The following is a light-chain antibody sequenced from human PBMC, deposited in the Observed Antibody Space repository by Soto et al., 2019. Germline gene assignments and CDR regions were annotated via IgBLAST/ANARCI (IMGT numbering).Light chain of an antibody. CDR3: QSYDRSLSGSRV. Sequence: QAVVTQPPSVSGAPGQRVTISCTGSSSNIGAGYDVHWYQQLPGTATKLLIYDNSNRPSGVPDRFSGSKSGTSASLAITGLQAEDEADYYCQSYDRSLSGSRVFGTGTQLTVL. V-gene: IGLV1-40*01. CDR2: DNS. J-gene: IGLJ1*01. CDR1: SSNIGAGYD.